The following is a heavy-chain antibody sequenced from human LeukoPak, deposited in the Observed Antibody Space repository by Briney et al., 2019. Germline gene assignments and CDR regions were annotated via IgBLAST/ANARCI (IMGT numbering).Heavy chain of an antibody. D-gene: IGHD5-18*01. CDR1: GFSLTTSGMC. V-gene: IGHV2-70*11. J-gene: IGHJ4*02. Sequence: SGPTLVNPTQTLTLTCTFSGFSLTTSGMCVTWIRQPPGKALEWLARIDWDDDEYYSTSLRTRLTISKDTSKNQVVLTLANMDPVDTATYYCARMARGVAMALDYWGQGTLVTVSS. CDR3: ARMARGVAMALDY. CDR2: IDWDDDE.